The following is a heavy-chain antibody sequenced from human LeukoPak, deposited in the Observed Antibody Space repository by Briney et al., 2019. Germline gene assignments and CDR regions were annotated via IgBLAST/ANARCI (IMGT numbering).Heavy chain of an antibody. V-gene: IGHV4-31*03. D-gene: IGHD3-22*01. J-gene: IGHJ4*02. CDR2: IYYSGST. Sequence: PSQTLSLTCTVSGGSISSGGYYWSWIRQHPGKGLEWIGYIYYSGSTHYNPSLKSRVTISVDTSKNQFSLKLSSVTAADTAVYYCAGTILPDYYDSSGYSSSFDYWGQGTLVPVSS. CDR1: GGSISSGGYY. CDR3: AGTILPDYYDSSGYSSSFDY.